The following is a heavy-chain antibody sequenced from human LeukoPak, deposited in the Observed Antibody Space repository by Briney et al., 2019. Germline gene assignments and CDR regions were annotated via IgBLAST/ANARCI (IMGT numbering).Heavy chain of an antibody. J-gene: IGHJ5*02. CDR2: ISGSGGNT. CDR3: ARGVGSGYYFGRFDP. CDR1: GFTFSTYA. Sequence: GGSLRLSCAASGFTFSTYAMSWVRQAPGKGLEWVSAISGSGGNTYYADSVKGRFTISRDNSKNTLYLQMNSLRAEDTAVYYCARGVGSGYYFGRFDPWGQGTLVTVSS. V-gene: IGHV3-23*01. D-gene: IGHD3-22*01.